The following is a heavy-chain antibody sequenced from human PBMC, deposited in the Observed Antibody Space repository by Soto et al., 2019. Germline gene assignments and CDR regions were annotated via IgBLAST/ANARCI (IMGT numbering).Heavy chain of an antibody. CDR1: GFTFSTTG. Sequence: PGGSLRLSCAAPGFTFSTTGMNWVRQPPGRGLEWVSTISSGSEYIFYEDSLKGRLTISRDNAKNTLYLQMNSLRAEDTAVYYCARTASAAPYYFDYWGQGTLVTVSS. J-gene: IGHJ4*02. CDR3: ARTASAAPYYFDY. CDR2: ISSGSEYI. D-gene: IGHD2-2*01. V-gene: IGHV3-21*01.